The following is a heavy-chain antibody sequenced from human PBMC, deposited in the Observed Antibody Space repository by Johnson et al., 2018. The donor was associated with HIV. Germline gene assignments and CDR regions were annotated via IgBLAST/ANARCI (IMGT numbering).Heavy chain of an antibody. J-gene: IGHJ3*02. CDR3: AKGSTPTMIIVVISAFDI. Sequence: QVQLVESGGGVVQPGKSLTLSCVGSGLSFSNFGIHWVRQAPGKGLDWVAVISYDGSNKFYADSVKGRFTISRDNSKNTLYLEANSLGPEDTATYYCAKGSTPTMIIVVISAFDIWGQGTVVAVSS. V-gene: IGHV3-30*18. CDR1: GLSFSNFG. D-gene: IGHD3-22*01. CDR2: ISYDGSNK.